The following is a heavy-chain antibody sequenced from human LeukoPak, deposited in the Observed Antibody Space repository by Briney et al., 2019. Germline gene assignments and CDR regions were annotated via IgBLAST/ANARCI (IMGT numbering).Heavy chain of an antibody. CDR3: ARGGRGYGDPIAY. J-gene: IGHJ4*02. V-gene: IGHV3-21*01. Sequence: GGSLRLSCAASGFTFSSYSMNWVRQAPGKGLEWVSSISSSSSYIYYADSVKGRFTISRDNAKNSLYLQMNSLRAEDTAVYYCARGGRGYGDPIAYGGQGTLVTVSS. CDR1: GFTFSSYS. D-gene: IGHD4-17*01. CDR2: ISSSSSYI.